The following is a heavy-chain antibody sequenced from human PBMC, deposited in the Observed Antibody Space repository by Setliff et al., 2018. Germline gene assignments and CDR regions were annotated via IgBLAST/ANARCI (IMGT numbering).Heavy chain of an antibody. Sequence: PGGSLRLSCAPSGFTFSRYSMNWVRQAPGKGLEWVSYISSSGSTIYYADSVKGRFTISRDNAKNSLHLQMNSLRAEDTAVYYCARGIWFGGSDYYMDVWGKGTTVTVSS. D-gene: IGHD3-10*01. CDR3: ARGIWFGGSDYYMDV. CDR2: ISSSGSTI. J-gene: IGHJ6*03. V-gene: IGHV3-48*01. CDR1: GFTFSRYS.